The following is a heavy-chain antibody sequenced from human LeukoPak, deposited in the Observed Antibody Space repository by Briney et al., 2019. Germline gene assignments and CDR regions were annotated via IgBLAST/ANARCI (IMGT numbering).Heavy chain of an antibody. J-gene: IGHJ4*02. Sequence: SETLSLTCTVSGGSISSYYWSWIRQPPGKGLEWIGYIYYSGSTNHNPSLKSRVTISVDTSMNQFSLKLSSVTAADTAVYYCARQKYLPDYWGQGTLVTVSS. CDR2: IYYSGST. D-gene: IGHD2-2*01. CDR1: GGSISSYY. V-gene: IGHV4-59*08. CDR3: ARQKYLPDY.